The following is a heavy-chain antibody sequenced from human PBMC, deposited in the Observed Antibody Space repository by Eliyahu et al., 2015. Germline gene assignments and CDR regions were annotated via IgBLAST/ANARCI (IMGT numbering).Heavy chain of an antibody. Sequence: EVQLLESGGGLVQPGGSXXLSXAASGFTFSXYAMSXVRQAPGKGLEWVSAISGSGGSTYYADSVKGRFTISRDNSKNTLYLQMNSLRAEDTAVYYCAKAPTTVTTYSFDYWGQGTLVTVSS. D-gene: IGHD4-17*01. J-gene: IGHJ4*02. CDR1: GFTFSXYA. CDR2: ISGSGGST. V-gene: IGHV3-23*01. CDR3: AKAPTTVTTYSFDY.